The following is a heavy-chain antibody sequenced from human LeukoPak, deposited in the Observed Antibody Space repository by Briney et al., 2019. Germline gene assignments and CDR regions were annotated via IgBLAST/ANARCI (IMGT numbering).Heavy chain of an antibody. V-gene: IGHV3-9*01. J-gene: IGHJ4*02. Sequence: GGSLRLSCAASGFTFDDYAMHWVRQAPGKGLEWVSGISRNSGSIGYADSVKGRFTISRDNAKNSLYLQMNSLRAEDTAVYYCARGGITMIVVVTGDYWGQGTLVTVSS. CDR3: ARGGITMIVVVTGDY. CDR1: GFTFDDYA. D-gene: IGHD3-22*01. CDR2: ISRNSGSI.